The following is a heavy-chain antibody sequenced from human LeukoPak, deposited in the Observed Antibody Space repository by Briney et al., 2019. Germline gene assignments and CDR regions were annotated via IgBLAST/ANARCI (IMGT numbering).Heavy chain of an antibody. Sequence: PGGSLRLSCVASGFTFSTYWMSWVRQAPGKGLEWVASIKQDGSEKYYVDSVKGRFTISRDNAQSSLYLQMNSLRAEDTAVYYCARDPYSSSWSYGMDVWGQGTAVTVSS. V-gene: IGHV3-7*05. CDR1: GFTFSTYW. CDR2: IKQDGSEK. J-gene: IGHJ6*02. CDR3: ARDPYSSSWSYGMDV. D-gene: IGHD6-13*01.